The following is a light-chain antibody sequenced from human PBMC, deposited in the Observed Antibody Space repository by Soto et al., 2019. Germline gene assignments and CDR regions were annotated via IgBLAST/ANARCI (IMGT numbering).Light chain of an antibody. J-gene: IGKJ3*01. V-gene: IGKV4-1*01. CDR3: HQYYTSPH. Sequence: DIVMTQSPDSLAVSLGERATISCKSSQSVLSNNKNYLAWYQQKPGQPPKLLINWASTRESGVPDRFSGSGSGTYFTLTISSLQSEDVAVYYCHQYYTSPHFVPGTKVDIK. CDR2: WAS. CDR1: QSVLSNNKNY.